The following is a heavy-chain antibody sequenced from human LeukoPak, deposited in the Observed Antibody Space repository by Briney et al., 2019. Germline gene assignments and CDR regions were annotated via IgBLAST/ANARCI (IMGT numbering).Heavy chain of an antibody. CDR1: GGSISSSSYY. D-gene: IGHD2-15*01. CDR2: IYYSGST. CDR3: ARSPRSGGSCHFDY. V-gene: IGHV4-39*01. J-gene: IGHJ4*02. Sequence: PSETLSLTCTVSGGSISSSSYYWGWIRQPQGKGLEWIGSIYYSGSTYYNPSLKSRVTISVDTSKNQFSLKLSSVTAADTAVYYCARSPRSGGSCHFDYWGQGTLVTVSS.